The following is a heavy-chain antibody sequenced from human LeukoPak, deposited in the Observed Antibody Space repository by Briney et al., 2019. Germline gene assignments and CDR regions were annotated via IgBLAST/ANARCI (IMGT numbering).Heavy chain of an antibody. D-gene: IGHD2-21*01. CDR1: GFTFSSAW. J-gene: IGHJ4*02. Sequence: GGSLRLSCAASGFTFSSAWMGWVRQAPGKGLEWIGRIKSKTDGETTAYGSPVKGRFTISRDDSKNTQYLQMNSLKAEDTAVYYCITDPLVMNHWGQGTLVTVSS. V-gene: IGHV3-15*01. CDR3: ITDPLVMNH. CDR2: IKSKTDGETT.